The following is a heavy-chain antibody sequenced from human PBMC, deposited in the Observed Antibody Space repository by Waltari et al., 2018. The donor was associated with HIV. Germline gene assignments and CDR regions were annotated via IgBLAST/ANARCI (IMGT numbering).Heavy chain of an antibody. V-gene: IGHV1-3*01. CDR3: AREFRDRAVAGSYFDY. J-gene: IGHJ4*02. Sequence: QVQLVQSGAEVKKPGASVKLSCKASGYSFSIYTIHWVRQAPGQRLEWMGWVNADTRNTKYSQRFQGRVTITRDTSASTAYMELSSLRSEDTAVYYCAREFRDRAVAGSYFDYWGQGTLVTVSS. CDR2: VNADTRNT. CDR1: GYSFSIYT. D-gene: IGHD6-19*01.